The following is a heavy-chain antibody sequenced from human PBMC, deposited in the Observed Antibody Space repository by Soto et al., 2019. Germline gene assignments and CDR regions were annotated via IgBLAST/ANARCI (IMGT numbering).Heavy chain of an antibody. CDR3: ARGRSTIFGVVTHFCY. CDR1: GYTFTSYD. Sequence: ASVKVSCKASGYTFTSYDINWVRQATGQGLEWMGWMNPNSGNTGYAQKFQGRVTMTRNTSISTAYMELSSLRSEDTAVYYCARGRSTIFGVVTHFCYLGQGTLVTVPS. CDR2: MNPNSGNT. J-gene: IGHJ4*02. D-gene: IGHD3-3*01. V-gene: IGHV1-8*02.